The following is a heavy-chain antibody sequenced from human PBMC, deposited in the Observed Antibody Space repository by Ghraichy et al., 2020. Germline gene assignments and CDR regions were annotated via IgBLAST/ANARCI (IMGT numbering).Heavy chain of an antibody. CDR1: GFSFGDYA. D-gene: IGHD2-15*01. J-gene: IGHJ6*04. V-gene: IGHV3-49*03. Sequence: GESLNISCTASGFSFGDYAMSWLRQAPGKGLEWVGVIRSKAYGGTTEYAASVKGRFTISRDDSKSIAYLQMNSLKSEDTAVYYCSTDGAGRYCSGGSCYGVWGKGTTVTVSS. CDR2: IRSKAYGGTT. CDR3: STDGAGRYCSGGSCYGV.